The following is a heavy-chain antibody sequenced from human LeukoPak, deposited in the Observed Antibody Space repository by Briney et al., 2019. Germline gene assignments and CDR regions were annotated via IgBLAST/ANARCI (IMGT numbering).Heavy chain of an antibody. CDR2: IWNDGNNK. J-gene: IGHJ4*02. CDR3: ARHIWKGSCRSTSCSSLDY. Sequence: GGSLRLSCAASGFTFSNYGMEWVRQAPGKGLEWVALIWNDGNNKHYADSVKGRFSISRDNSKNTLYLQMNSLRAEDTAVYYCARHIWKGSCRSTSCSSLDYWGQGPLVTVSS. CDR1: GFTFSNYG. D-gene: IGHD2-2*01. V-gene: IGHV3-33*01.